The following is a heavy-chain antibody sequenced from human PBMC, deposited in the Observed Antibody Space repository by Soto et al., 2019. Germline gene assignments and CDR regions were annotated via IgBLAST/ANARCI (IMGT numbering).Heavy chain of an antibody. D-gene: IGHD3-3*01. J-gene: IGHJ5*02. Sequence: ASVKVSCKASGYTFTSYGISWVRQAPGQGLEWMGWISAYNGNTNYAQKLQGRVTMTTDTSTSTAYMELRSLRSDDTAVYYCARGGITIFGVGFRANWFDPWGQGTLVTVSS. CDR2: ISAYNGNT. CDR3: ARGGITIFGVGFRANWFDP. CDR1: GYTFTSYG. V-gene: IGHV1-18*01.